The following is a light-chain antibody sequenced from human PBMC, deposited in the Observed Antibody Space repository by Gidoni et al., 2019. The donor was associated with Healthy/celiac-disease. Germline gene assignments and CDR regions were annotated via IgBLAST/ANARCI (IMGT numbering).Light chain of an antibody. V-gene: IGKV3-11*01. Sequence: EIGLTQSPATLSWSPGERATLSCRASQSVSSYLAWYQQKPGQATRLLIYDASNSATGIPARFSSSASGTDFTLTISGLEPEDFAVYCCQQRSNWLTFGGGTKVEIK. CDR2: DAS. J-gene: IGKJ4*01. CDR3: QQRSNWLT. CDR1: QSVSSY.